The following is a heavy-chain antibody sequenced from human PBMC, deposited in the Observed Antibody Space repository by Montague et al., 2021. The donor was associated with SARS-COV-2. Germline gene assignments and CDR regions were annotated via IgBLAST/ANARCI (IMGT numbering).Heavy chain of an antibody. Sequence: SLRLSCAASGFTFSSYSMNWVRQAPGKGLEWVSSISSSSSYIYYADSVKGRFTISRDNAKNSLYLQMNSLRAEDTAVYYCARNLASGWAFFDYWGQGTLVTVSS. V-gene: IGHV3-21*01. J-gene: IGHJ4*02. CDR2: ISSSSSYI. D-gene: IGHD6-19*01. CDR1: GFTFSSYS. CDR3: ARNLASGWAFFDY.